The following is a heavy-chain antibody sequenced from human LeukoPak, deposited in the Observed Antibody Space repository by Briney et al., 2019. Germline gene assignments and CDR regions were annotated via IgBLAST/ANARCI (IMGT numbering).Heavy chain of an antibody. CDR2: IYYTGST. Sequence: PSETLSLTCTVSGGSISTYYWSWIRQPPGKGLEWIGYIYYTGSTSYNPSLKSRVTISVDTSKNQFSLKLSSVTAADTAVYYCARDGRDYYDSSDAFDIWGQGTMVTVSS. V-gene: IGHV4-4*08. CDR3: ARDGRDYYDSSDAFDI. D-gene: IGHD3-22*01. J-gene: IGHJ3*02. CDR1: GGSISTYY.